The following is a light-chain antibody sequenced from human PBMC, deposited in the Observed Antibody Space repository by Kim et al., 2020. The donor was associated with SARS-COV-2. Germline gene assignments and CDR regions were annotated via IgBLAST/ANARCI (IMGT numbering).Light chain of an antibody. V-gene: IGKV4-1*01. CDR1: RNVFDSSSNKNY. CDR3: QSYT. Sequence: VSLGERATINCKSSRNVFDSSSNKNYLAWYQQRPGQPPKLLIYWASARASGVPDRFSGSGFGTNFTLTINSLQAEDVGVYYCQSYTFGQGTKLEI. J-gene: IGKJ2*01. CDR2: WAS.